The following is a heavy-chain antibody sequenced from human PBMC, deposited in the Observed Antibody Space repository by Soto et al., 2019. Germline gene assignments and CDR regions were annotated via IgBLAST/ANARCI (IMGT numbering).Heavy chain of an antibody. V-gene: IGHV3-30*18. CDR2: ISYDGSNK. CDR1: GFSFSSYG. CDR3: AKERMEQYQLLPFFDY. J-gene: IGHJ4*02. D-gene: IGHD2-2*01. Sequence: QVPLVESGGGVVQPGRSLRLSCAASGFSFSSYGMHWLRQAAGKGLEWVAVISYDGSNKYYADSVRGRFTISRDNSTNTLYLQMNSLRPEDTAVFYCAKERMEQYQLLPFFDYWGQGTLVTVSS.